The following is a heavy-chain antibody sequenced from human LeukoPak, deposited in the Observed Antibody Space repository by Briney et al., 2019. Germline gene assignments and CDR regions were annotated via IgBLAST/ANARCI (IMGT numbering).Heavy chain of an antibody. CDR3: AKDNSSSSRYYYYYYYMDV. V-gene: IGHV3-7*03. J-gene: IGHJ6*03. CDR1: GFTFSSYW. CDR2: IKQDGSEK. D-gene: IGHD6-6*01. Sequence: PGGSLRLSCAASGFTFSSYWMSWVRQAPGKGLEWVANIKQDGSEKYYVDSVKGRFTISRDNAKNSLFLQMNSLRAEDTAVYYCAKDNSSSSRYYYYYYYMDVWGKGTTVTVSS.